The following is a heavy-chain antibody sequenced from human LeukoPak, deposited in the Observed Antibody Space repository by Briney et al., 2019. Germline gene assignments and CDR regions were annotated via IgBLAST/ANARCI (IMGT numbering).Heavy chain of an antibody. CDR1: GYTFTAYY. D-gene: IGHD3-22*01. V-gene: IGHV1-2*02. CDR3: ARSDSSGYSLDY. J-gene: IGHJ4*02. CDR2: INPSSGGT. Sequence: ASVKVSCKASGYTFTAYYMHWVRQAPGQGLEWMGWINPSSGGTDYAQNFQGRVTMTRDTSISTAYMELSRLRSDDTAVYYCARSDSSGYSLDYWGQGTLVTVSS.